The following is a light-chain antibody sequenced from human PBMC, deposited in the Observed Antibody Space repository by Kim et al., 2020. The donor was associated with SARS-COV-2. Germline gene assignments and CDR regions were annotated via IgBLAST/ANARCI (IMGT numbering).Light chain of an antibody. Sequence: SYELTQPSSVSVSPGQTARITCSGDVLAKKYGRWFQQKPGQAPLLVIYKDNERPSGIPERFSGSSSGTTVTLTISGAQVEDEADYYCYSAADNNLVFGGGTQLTVL. CDR2: KDN. J-gene: IGLJ3*02. V-gene: IGLV3-27*01. CDR3: YSAADNNLV. CDR1: VLAKKY.